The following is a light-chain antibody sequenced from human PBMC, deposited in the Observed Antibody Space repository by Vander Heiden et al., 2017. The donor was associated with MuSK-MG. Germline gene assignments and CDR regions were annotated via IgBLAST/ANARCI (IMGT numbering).Light chain of an antibody. CDR2: GAS. CDR1: QSFSTW. V-gene: IGKV1-5*01. Sequence: DIQMTQSPSTLSASVGDRVTITCRASQSFSTWLAWYQQKPGKAPKLLIYGASTLESGVPSRFSGSSSGTEFTLTISSLQPDDFATYYCQEYKTYPYTFGQGTKLEIK. J-gene: IGKJ2*01. CDR3: QEYKTYPYT.